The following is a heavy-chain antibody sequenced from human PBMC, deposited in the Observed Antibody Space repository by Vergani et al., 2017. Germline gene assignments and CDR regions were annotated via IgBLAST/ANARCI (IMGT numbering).Heavy chain of an antibody. CDR3: AKFPSTVTTGVGPN. V-gene: IGHV1-69*02. Sequence: QVQLVQSGAEVKKPGSSVKVSCKAFGGTFNSYTISWVRQAPGQGLEWMGRIIPILDISNYAQKFQGRVTITADKSTSTAYMELRSLRSEDTAVYYCAKFPSTVTTGVGPNWGQGTLVTVSS. D-gene: IGHD4-17*01. CDR2: IIPILDIS. CDR1: GGTFNSYT. J-gene: IGHJ4*02.